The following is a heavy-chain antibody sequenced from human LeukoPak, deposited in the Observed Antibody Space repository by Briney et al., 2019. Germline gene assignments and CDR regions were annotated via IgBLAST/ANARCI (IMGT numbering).Heavy chain of an antibody. Sequence: GGSLRLSCVASGFIFNSYGMHWVRQAPGKGLEWGGFIQNDGSDQNYADSAKGRFIISRDNSENTLYLQVNSLRAEDTAVYYCAKARDITMKVVIIPAAFDCGAKGHWSPSLQ. V-gene: IGHV3-30*02. D-gene: IGHD3-22*01. CDR2: IQNDGSDQ. J-gene: IGHJ3*01. CDR1: GFIFNSYG. CDR3: AKARDITMKVVIIPAAFD.